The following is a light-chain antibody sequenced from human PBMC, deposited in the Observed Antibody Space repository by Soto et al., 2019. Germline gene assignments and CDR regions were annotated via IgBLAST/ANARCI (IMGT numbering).Light chain of an antibody. Sequence: EIVLTQSPVTLSLSPGERATLSCRASQRLGSFLAWYQQKPGQAPRLLIYDASNRATGIPARFSGSRSGTDFTLTISTLEPEDFAADYCQQRFRWPLTFGGGTKVEIK. CDR3: QQRFRWPLT. CDR2: DAS. J-gene: IGKJ4*01. CDR1: QRLGSF. V-gene: IGKV3-11*01.